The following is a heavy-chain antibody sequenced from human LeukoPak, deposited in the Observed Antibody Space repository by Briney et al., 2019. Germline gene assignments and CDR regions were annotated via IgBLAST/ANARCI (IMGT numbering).Heavy chain of an antibody. Sequence: GGSLRLSCAASGFTFSSYWMSWVRQAPGKGLEWVANIKQDGSEKCYVDSVKGRFTISRDNAKNSLYLQMNSLRAEDTAVYYCARDRYSSGWYDGGYWGQGTLVTVSS. CDR3: ARDRYSSGWYDGGY. V-gene: IGHV3-7*03. CDR2: IKQDGSEK. CDR1: GFTFSSYW. J-gene: IGHJ4*02. D-gene: IGHD6-19*01.